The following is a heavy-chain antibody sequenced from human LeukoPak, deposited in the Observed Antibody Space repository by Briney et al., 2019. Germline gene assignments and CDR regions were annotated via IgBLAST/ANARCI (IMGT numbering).Heavy chain of an antibody. CDR3: ARGGEWYYDSSTYRLFDY. J-gene: IGHJ4*02. D-gene: IGHD3-22*01. Sequence: ASVKVSCKASGYTFTGYYMHWVRQAPGQGLEWMGWLNPNSAATSYPQKFQGRVTMTRDTSISTAYMELNTLTSDDTAVYYCARGGEWYYDSSTYRLFDYWGQGTLVTVSS. V-gene: IGHV1-2*02. CDR1: GYTFTGYY. CDR2: LNPNSAAT.